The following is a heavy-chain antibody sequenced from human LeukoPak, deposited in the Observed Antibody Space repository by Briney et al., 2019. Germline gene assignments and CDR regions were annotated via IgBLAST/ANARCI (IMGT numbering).Heavy chain of an antibody. D-gene: IGHD3-10*01. J-gene: IGHJ5*02. V-gene: IGHV3-74*01. Sequence: GGSLRLSCEASGFILNNYWMHWVRQVPGKELMWVSRVTPDGKSITYADSVKGRFTISRDSAKNTQHLQMNSLRAEDTAVYYCLGFDSGNYPVPWGQRTLVTVSS. CDR2: VTPDGKSI. CDR3: LGFDSGNYPVP. CDR1: GFILNNYW.